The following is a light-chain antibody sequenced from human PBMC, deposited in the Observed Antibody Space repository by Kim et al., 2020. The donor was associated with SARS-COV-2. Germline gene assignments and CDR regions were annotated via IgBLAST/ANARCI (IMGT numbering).Light chain of an antibody. CDR3: QQFGSSSWT. J-gene: IGKJ1*01. CDR2: GAS. Sequence: PGERATLSCRASQSVSSSYLAWYQQKPGQAPRLLIYGASSRATGIPDRFSGSGSGTDFTLTISRLEPEDFAVYYCQQFGSSSWTFGQGTKVDIK. V-gene: IGKV3-20*01. CDR1: QSVSSSY.